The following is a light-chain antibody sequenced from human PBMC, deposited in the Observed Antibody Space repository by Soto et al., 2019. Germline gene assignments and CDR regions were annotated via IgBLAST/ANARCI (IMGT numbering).Light chain of an antibody. V-gene: IGKV3-20*01. CDR3: QQYGSSVT. CDR1: QSVSSNN. CDR2: GAS. J-gene: IGKJ3*01. Sequence: EIVLTQSPGTLSLSPGERATLSCRASQSVSSNNLAWYQQKPGQAPRLLIYGASNRATGFPDRFSGSGSGTDFTLTISRLEPEDFAVYYCQQYGSSVTFGPGTKVDIK.